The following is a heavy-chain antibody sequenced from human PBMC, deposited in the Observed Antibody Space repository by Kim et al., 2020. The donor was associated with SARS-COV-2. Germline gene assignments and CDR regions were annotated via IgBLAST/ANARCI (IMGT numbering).Heavy chain of an antibody. CDR1: GYTFTSYA. D-gene: IGHD3-3*01. CDR3: ARGGTRGGYNRWA. J-gene: IGHJ5*02. V-gene: IGHV1-3*01. CDR2: INAGNGNT. Sequence: ASVKVSCKASGYTFTSYAMHWVRQAPGQRLEWMGWINAGNGNTKYSQKFQGRVTITRDTSASTAYMELSSLRSEDTAVYYCARGGTRGGYNRWAWGQGTLVTVSS.